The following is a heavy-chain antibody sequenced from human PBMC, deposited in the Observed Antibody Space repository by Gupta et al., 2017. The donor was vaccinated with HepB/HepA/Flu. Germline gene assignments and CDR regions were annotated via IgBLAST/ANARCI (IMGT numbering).Heavy chain of an antibody. CDR3: ARDRRLLEWSYYGMDV. CDR1: GSISSGDYY. CDR2: IYYSGST. D-gene: IGHD3-3*01. J-gene: IGHJ6*02. V-gene: IGHV4-30-4*01. Sequence: GSISSGDYYWSWIRQPPGKGLEWIGYIYYSGSTYYNPSLKSRVTISVDTSKNQFSLKLSSVTAADTAVYYCARDRRLLEWSYYGMDVWGQGTTVTGSS.